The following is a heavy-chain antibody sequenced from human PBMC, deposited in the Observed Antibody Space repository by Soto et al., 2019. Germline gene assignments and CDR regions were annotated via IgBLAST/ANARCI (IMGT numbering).Heavy chain of an antibody. J-gene: IGHJ6*02. CDR1: GGSFSGYY. CDR3: ARGQKYYSSGSRVIYYYYGMDV. D-gene: IGHD3-10*01. CDR2: INHSGST. V-gene: IGHV4-34*01. Sequence: SETLSLTCGVYGGSFSGYYWSWSRQTPGKGLEWIGEINHSGSTNYDPSLKSRVTISVDTSKSQFSLKLSSVTAADTAVYYCARGQKYYSSGSRVIYYYYGMDVWGQGTTVTVSS.